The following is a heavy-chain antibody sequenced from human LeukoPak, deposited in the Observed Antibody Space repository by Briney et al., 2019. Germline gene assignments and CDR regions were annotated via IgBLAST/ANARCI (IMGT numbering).Heavy chain of an antibody. Sequence: GGSLKLSCAASGFTFSGSAMHWVRQASGKGLEWVGRIRSKANSYATAYAASVKGRFTISRDDSKNTAYLQMNSLKTEDTAVYYCTRLRGTAMGYWFDPWGQGTLVTVSS. CDR2: IRSKANSYAT. D-gene: IGHD5-18*01. J-gene: IGHJ5*02. CDR1: GFTFSGSA. CDR3: TRLRGTAMGYWFDP. V-gene: IGHV3-73*01.